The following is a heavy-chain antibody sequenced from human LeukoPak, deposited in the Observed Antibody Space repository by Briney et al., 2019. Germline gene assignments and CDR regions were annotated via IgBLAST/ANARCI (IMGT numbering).Heavy chain of an antibody. CDR3: ARHRYGSGRANWFDP. D-gene: IGHD3-10*01. CDR2: INHSGST. V-gene: IGHV4-34*01. CDR1: GGSFSGYY. J-gene: IGHJ5*02. Sequence: PSETLSLTCAVYGGSFSGYYWSWISQPPGKGLEWIGEINHSGSTNYNPSFKSRFTISVDTSKNQFSLKLSSVTAADTSVYYCARHRYGSGRANWFDPWGQGTLVTVSS.